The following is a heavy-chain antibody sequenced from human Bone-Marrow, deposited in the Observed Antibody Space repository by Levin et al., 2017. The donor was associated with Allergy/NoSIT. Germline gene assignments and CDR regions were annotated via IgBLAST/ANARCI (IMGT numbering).Heavy chain of an antibody. Sequence: SGPTLVKPAQTLTLTCTVSGFSLSTSGVGVAWIRLPPGKALDWLVSIYWDDDQRYNPSLNSRGTITMNTSKNEVVLTMTNMDPVDTGTYYCAKIEDDDDCFDIWGQGTLVSVSS. V-gene: IGHV2-5*02. D-gene: IGHD3-3*01. CDR2: IYWDDDQ. CDR1: GFSLSTSGVG. CDR3: AKIEDDDDCFDI. J-gene: IGHJ3*02.